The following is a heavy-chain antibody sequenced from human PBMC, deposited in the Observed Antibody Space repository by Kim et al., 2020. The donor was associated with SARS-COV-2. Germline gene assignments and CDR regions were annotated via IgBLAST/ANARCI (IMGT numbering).Heavy chain of an antibody. D-gene: IGHD3-3*01. Sequence: SETLSLTCAVYGGSFSGYYWSWIRQPPGKGLEWIGEINHSGSTNYNPSLKSRVTISVDTSKNQFSLKLSSVTAADTAVYYCARWGGLTIFGGAPWGHYYYGMDVWGQGTTVTVSS. V-gene: IGHV4-34*01. CDR3: ARWGGLTIFGGAPWGHYYYGMDV. J-gene: IGHJ6*02. CDR2: INHSGST. CDR1: GGSFSGYY.